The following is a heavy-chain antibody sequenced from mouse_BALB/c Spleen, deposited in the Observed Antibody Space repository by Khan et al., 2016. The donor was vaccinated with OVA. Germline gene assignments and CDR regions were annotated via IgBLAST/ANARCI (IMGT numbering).Heavy chain of an antibody. Sequence: QVHLQQSGAELVKPGASVMLSCKASGYHFTSYYMYWVRQRPGQGLEWIGEINPSNGVTNFSEKFETKATLTVDKSSRPAYMQLSCLTSDDSAVYYCTRPYYYGTSWYFDYWGQGTTLTASS. CDR2: INPSNGVT. CDR3: TRPYYYGTSWYFDY. V-gene: IGHV1S81*02. D-gene: IGHD1-1*01. CDR1: GYHFTSYY. J-gene: IGHJ2*01.